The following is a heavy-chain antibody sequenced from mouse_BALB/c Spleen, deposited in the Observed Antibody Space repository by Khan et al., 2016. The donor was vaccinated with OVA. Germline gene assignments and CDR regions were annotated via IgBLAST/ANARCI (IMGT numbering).Heavy chain of an antibody. CDR2: INPRSDYT. CDR1: GYTFTSNT. D-gene: IGHD2-12*01. CDR3: ARLTTRYTMDY. J-gene: IGHJ4*01. Sequence: QVQLQQSGAELARPGASVRMSCKASGYTFTSNTMHWVKQRPGQGLEWIGYINPRSDYTNYNQTFKDKATLTADKSSSTAYMQLSSLTSEDSAVYYCARLTTRYTMDYWGQGTSVTVSS. V-gene: IGHV1-4*01.